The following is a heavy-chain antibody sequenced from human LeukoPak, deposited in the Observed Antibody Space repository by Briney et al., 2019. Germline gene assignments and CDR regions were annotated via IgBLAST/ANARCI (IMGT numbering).Heavy chain of an antibody. CDR1: GYSFTSYW. J-gene: IGHJ6*02. V-gene: IGHV5-51*01. D-gene: IGHD6-13*01. CDR2: IYPGDSDT. CDR3: ARVGSIADYYYGMDV. Sequence: GESLKISCKGSGYSFTSYWIGWVRQMPGKGLEWMGIIYPGDSDTRYSPSFQGQVTISAGKSISTAYLQWSSLKASDTAMYYCARVGSIADYYYGMDVWGQGTTVTVSS.